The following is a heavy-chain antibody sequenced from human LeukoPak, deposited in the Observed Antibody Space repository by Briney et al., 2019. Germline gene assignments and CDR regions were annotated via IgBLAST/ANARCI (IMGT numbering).Heavy chain of an antibody. CDR1: GDSVSSNSAA. J-gene: IGHJ4*02. CDR3: ARDVGYNYGAYFDY. V-gene: IGHV6-1*01. D-gene: IGHD5-18*01. Sequence: SQTLSRTCAISGDSVSSNSAAWNWIRQSPSRSLEWLGRTYYRSKGYNDYAVSVKGRIAINPDTSKNQFSLQLNSVTPEDTAVYFCARDVGYNYGAYFDYWGQGTLVTVSS. CDR2: TYYRSKGYN.